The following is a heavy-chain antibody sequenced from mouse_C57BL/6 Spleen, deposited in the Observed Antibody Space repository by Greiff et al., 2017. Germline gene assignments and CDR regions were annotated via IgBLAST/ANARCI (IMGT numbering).Heavy chain of an antibody. Sequence: VQLQQSGPELVKPGASVKISCKASGYTFTDYYMNWVKQSHGKSLEWIGDINPNNGGTSYNQKFKGKATLTVDKSSSTAYMELRSLTSEDSAVYDCARSYYGPRFAYWGQGTLVTVSA. V-gene: IGHV1-26*01. CDR2: INPNNGGT. J-gene: IGHJ3*01. CDR1: GYTFTDYY. D-gene: IGHD2-10*01. CDR3: ARSYYGPRFAY.